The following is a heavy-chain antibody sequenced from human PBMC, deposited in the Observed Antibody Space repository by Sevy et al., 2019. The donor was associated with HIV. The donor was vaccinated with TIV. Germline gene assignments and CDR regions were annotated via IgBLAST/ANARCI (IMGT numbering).Heavy chain of an antibody. Sequence: GGSLRLSCAASGFTVNSNYMTWVRQAPGKGLEGVSVIHSGDTTYQADSVKDRFTISRDNFKNTLYLHMSSLRAEDTAVYYCARGKSGYGYALNYWGQGTLVTVSS. CDR2: IHSGDTT. CDR1: GFTVNSNY. J-gene: IGHJ4*02. D-gene: IGHD5-18*01. V-gene: IGHV3-66*01. CDR3: ARGKSGYGYALNY.